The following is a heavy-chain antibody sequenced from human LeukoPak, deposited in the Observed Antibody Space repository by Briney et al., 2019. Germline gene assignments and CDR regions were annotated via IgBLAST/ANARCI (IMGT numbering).Heavy chain of an antibody. CDR3: ARAGYCSSSSCYTSYRFDP. D-gene: IGHD2-2*02. CDR2: IYPGGST. CDR1: GGSISSYY. V-gene: IGHV4-4*07. J-gene: IGHJ5*02. Sequence: SETLSLTCTVSGGSISSYYWGWIRQPAGKGLEWIGRIYPGGSTSYNPSLKSRVTMSVDTSKNQFSLKLTSVTAADTAVYYCARAGYCSSSSCYTSYRFDPWGQGTLVTVSS.